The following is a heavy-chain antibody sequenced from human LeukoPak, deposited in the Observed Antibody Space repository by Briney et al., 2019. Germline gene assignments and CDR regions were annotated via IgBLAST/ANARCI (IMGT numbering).Heavy chain of an antibody. CDR2: ISSSSYI. Sequence: GGSLRLSCAASGFTFSSYSMNWVRQAPGKGLEWVSSISSSSYIYHADSMKGRFTISRDNAKNSLYLQMSSLRAEDTAVYYCAREGVPAAYNWFDPWGQGTLVTVSS. J-gene: IGHJ5*02. CDR1: GFTFSSYS. D-gene: IGHD2-2*01. CDR3: AREGVPAAYNWFDP. V-gene: IGHV3-21*01.